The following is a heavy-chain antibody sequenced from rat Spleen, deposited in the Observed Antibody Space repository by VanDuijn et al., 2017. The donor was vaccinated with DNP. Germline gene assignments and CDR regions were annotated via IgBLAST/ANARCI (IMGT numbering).Heavy chain of an antibody. CDR1: GFTFSSYW. V-gene: IGHV5-58*01. J-gene: IGHJ3*01. CDR3: AKGVYGGYEDWFAY. CDR2: INTDGGS. D-gene: IGHD1-11*01. Sequence: EVQLVETGGGLVQPGRSLKLSCVASGFTFSSYWMYWIRQAPGKGLEWVASINTDGGSYYPDSVQGRFTISRHNAENTVYLQMNSLRSEDTATYYCAKGVYGGYEDWFAYWGQGTLVTVSS.